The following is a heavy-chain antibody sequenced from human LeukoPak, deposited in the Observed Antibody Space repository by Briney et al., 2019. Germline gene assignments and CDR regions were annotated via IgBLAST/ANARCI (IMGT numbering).Heavy chain of an antibody. Sequence: PEGSLRLSCAASGFTFDDYTMHWVRQAPGKSLEWVSLITWDGGSAFYADSVRGRFTISRDNSRNSLFLQMNGLRTEDTALYYCATERQKYFDYWGQGTLVTVSS. CDR2: ITWDGGSA. CDR3: ATERQKYFDY. CDR1: GFTFDDYT. J-gene: IGHJ4*02. V-gene: IGHV3-43*01.